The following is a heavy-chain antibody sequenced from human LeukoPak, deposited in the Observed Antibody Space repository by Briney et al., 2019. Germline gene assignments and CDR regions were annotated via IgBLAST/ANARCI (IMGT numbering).Heavy chain of an antibody. J-gene: IGHJ4*02. CDR3: ARNDATWLGY. D-gene: IGHD1-1*01. CDR2: IYYSGST. Sequence: SQTLSLTCTVSRGPLRSGVYYWSWIPQPPVKGLEWIGYIYYSGSTYYNPSLKSRVTISVDTSKNQFSLKLSSVTAADTAVYYCARNDATWLGYWGQGTLVTVSS. V-gene: IGHV4-31*03. CDR1: RGPLRSGVYY.